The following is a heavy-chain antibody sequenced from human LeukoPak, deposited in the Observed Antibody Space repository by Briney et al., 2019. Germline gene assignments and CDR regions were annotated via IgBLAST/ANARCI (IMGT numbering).Heavy chain of an antibody. CDR2: ISYDGSNK. CDR1: GFTFSSYA. D-gene: IGHD1-26*01. Sequence: GGSLRLSCAASGFTFSSYAMHWVRQAPGKGLEWVAVISYDGSNKFYADSVKGRFTFSRDNSKNTLYLQMNSLRAEDTAVYYCARGKWEPLDYWGQGTLVTVSS. CDR3: ARGKWEPLDY. V-gene: IGHV3-30*04. J-gene: IGHJ4*02.